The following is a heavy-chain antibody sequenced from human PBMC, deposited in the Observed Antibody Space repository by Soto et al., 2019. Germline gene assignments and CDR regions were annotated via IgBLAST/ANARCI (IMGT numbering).Heavy chain of an antibody. CDR3: AKDKPCRTTVTTYRAFDI. CDR1: GFTFDDYS. Sequence: GGPLRLSCAASGFTFDDYSMHWVRQAPGKGLEWVTGISWNSGSIGYADSVKGRFTISRDNSKNSLYLQMNSLRAEDTALYYCAKDKPCRTTVTTYRAFDIWGQGTMVTVSS. V-gene: IGHV3-9*01. J-gene: IGHJ3*02. CDR2: ISWNSGSI. D-gene: IGHD4-17*01.